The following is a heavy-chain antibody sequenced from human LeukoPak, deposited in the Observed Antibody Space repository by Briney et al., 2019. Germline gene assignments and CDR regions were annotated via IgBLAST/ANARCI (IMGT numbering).Heavy chain of an antibody. V-gene: IGHV3-48*03. Sequence: GGSLSLSCAVSGFTFSDYEMNGVRQAPGKGLEWVSYISTSGTIISYADPVKGRFTISRGNGKNSLSLQMNSLRAEATAVYYCARDRSGYYGLDVWGQGTTVTVSS. CDR1: GFTFSDYE. CDR3: ARDRSGYYGLDV. J-gene: IGHJ6*02. D-gene: IGHD1-26*01. CDR2: ISTSGTII.